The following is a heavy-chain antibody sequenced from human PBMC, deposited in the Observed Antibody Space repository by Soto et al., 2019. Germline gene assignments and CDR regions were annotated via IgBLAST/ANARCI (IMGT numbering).Heavy chain of an antibody. CDR2: INWNGRTK. D-gene: IGHD3-9*01. Sequence: GGSLRLSCAASGFSFDDYGMSWVRQVPGKRLEWVAGINWNGRTKDDVDSVKGRFTISRDTAKSSVYLQMNSLRAQDTALYFCARASPRGRYFDWLIFPLGHWGQGT. CDR1: GFSFDDYG. J-gene: IGHJ4*02. CDR3: ARASPRGRYFDWLIFPLGH. V-gene: IGHV3-20*04.